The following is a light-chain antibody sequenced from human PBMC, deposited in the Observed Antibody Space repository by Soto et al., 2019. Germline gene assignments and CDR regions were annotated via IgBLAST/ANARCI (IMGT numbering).Light chain of an antibody. V-gene: IGKV4-1*01. CDR3: QQYYSTPLT. CDR1: QNVLYSSNNKNY. CDR2: WAS. Sequence: DIEMTQSPDSLAVSLGERATINCKSSQNVLYSSNNKNYLAWYQQKPGQPPKLLIYWASTRESGVPDRFSGSGSGTDFTLTISSLQAEDVAVYYCQQYYSTPLTFGGGTMVEIK. J-gene: IGKJ4*01.